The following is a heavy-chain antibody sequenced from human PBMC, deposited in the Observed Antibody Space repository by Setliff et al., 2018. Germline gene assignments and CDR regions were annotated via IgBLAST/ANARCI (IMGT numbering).Heavy chain of an antibody. Sequence: SVKVSCKASGGTFCSYGISWVRQAPGQGLEWMGGTIPMFGSTKYAQKFQERVTIIKDESASTAYMEVSSLRTEDTAAYYCAREGVDTRSSTDYRYYMDVWGKGTTVTVSS. CDR1: GGTFCSYG. CDR2: TIPMFGST. J-gene: IGHJ6*03. V-gene: IGHV1-69*05. CDR3: AREGVDTRSSTDYRYYMDV. D-gene: IGHD5-18*01.